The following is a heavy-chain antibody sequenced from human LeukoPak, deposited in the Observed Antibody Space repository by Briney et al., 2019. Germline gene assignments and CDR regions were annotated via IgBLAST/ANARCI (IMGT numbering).Heavy chain of an antibody. CDR3: ARGYDRSGNNWFDP. V-gene: IGHV4-31*03. CDR1: GGSISSGAYY. J-gene: IGHJ5*02. CDR2: IYYSGST. D-gene: IGHD3-22*01. Sequence: SETLSLTCIVSGGSISSGAYYWNWIRHLPGKGLEWIGNIYYSGSTYYNPSLKSRVTISVDTSNNQFSLKLASVTAADTAVYHCARGYDRSGNNWFDPWGQGTLVTVSS.